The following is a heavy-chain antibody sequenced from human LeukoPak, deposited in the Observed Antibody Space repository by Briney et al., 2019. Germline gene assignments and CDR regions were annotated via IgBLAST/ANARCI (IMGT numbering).Heavy chain of an antibody. D-gene: IGHD6-19*01. CDR2: IRYDGSNK. CDR1: GFTFSSYA. V-gene: IGHV3-30*02. Sequence: GGSLRLSCAASGFTFSSYAMSWVRQAPGKGLEWVAFIRYDGSNKYYADSVKGRFTISRDNSKNTLYLQMNSLRAEDTAVYYCAKDPLSSGWQPWYFDYWGQGTLVTVSS. CDR3: AKDPLSSGWQPWYFDY. J-gene: IGHJ4*02.